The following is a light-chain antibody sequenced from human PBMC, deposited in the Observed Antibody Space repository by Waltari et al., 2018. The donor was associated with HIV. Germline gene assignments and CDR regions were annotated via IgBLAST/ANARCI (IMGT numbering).Light chain of an antibody. V-gene: IGKV3-15*01. CDR2: DAS. J-gene: IGKJ5*01. CDR3: QQYNFWPQIT. CDR1: QTVYSN. Sequence: EIVLTQSPDTLSVSPGERVTLSCRVSQTVYSNLAWYQHKPGQAPRLLIFDASIRASGVPATFSGSGSGTEFTLSISSLQSEDFAIYFCQQYNFWPQITFGQGTRLDIK.